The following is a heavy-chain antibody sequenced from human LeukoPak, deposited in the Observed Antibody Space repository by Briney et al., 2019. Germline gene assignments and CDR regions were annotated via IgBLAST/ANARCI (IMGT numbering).Heavy chain of an antibody. V-gene: IGHV3-20*04. CDR1: GFTFSSYE. J-gene: IGHJ3*02. CDR2: VNWNGGST. CDR3: ARDIRSRAFDI. Sequence: GGSLRLSCAASGFTFSSYEMNWVRQAPGKGLEWVSGVNWNGGSTGYADSVKGRFTISRDNAKNSLYLQMNSLRAEDTALYYCARDIRSRAFDIWGQGAMVTVSS.